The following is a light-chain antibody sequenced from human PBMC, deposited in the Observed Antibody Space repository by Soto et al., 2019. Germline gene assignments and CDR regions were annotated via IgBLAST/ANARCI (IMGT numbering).Light chain of an antibody. Sequence: QTVVTQPPSVSGAPGHRVTNSCTGSSSNIGAGYDVHWYQQLPGTAPKLLIYGNSNRPSGVPDRFSGSKSGTSASLAITGLQAEDEADYYCQSYDSSLSGWVFGGGTQLTVL. J-gene: IGLJ7*01. V-gene: IGLV1-40*01. CDR3: QSYDSSLSGWV. CDR2: GNS. CDR1: SSNIGAGYD.